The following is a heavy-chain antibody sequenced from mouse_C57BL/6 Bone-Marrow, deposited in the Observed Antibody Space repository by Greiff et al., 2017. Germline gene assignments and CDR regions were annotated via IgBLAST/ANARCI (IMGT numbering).Heavy chain of an antibody. CDR3: ARDLYCYGSLDY. CDR2: FTMYSDAT. D-gene: IGHD1-1*01. V-gene: IGHV1-49*01. CDR1: YFAFIASA. Sequence: LQQSGAELVRPGSSVKLSCKASYFAFIASAMHWVQQRPGHSLEWIGSFTMYSDATDYRENFKGKATLTANTSSSTAYMELSSLTSEDSAVYYCARDLYCYGSLDYWGQGTTLTVSS. J-gene: IGHJ2*01.